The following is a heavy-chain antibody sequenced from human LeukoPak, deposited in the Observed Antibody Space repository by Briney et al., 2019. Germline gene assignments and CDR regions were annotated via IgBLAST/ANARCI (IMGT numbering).Heavy chain of an antibody. V-gene: IGHV3-74*01. CDR3: ASITMVWGVIHN. J-gene: IGHJ4*02. CDR2: INSDGSST. Sequence: GGSLRLSCTASGFTFGDYAMSWFRQAPGKGLVWVSRINSDGSSTSYADSVKGRFTISRDNAKNTLYLQMNSLRAEDTAVYYCASITMVWGVIHNWGQGTLVTVSS. D-gene: IGHD3-10*01. CDR1: GFTFGDYA.